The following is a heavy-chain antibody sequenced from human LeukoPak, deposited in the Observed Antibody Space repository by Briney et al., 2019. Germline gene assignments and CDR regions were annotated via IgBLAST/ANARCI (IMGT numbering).Heavy chain of an antibody. J-gene: IGHJ2*01. V-gene: IGHV3-48*04. CDR1: GFTFSSYS. D-gene: IGHD1-26*01. CDR3: ARAGVELPDWYFDL. Sequence: QPGGSLRLSCAASGFTFSSYSMNWVRQAPGEGLEWVSYISSSSSTIYYADSVKGRFTISRDNAKNSLYLQMNSLRAEDTAVYYCARAGVELPDWYFDLWGRGTLVTVSS. CDR2: ISSSSSTI.